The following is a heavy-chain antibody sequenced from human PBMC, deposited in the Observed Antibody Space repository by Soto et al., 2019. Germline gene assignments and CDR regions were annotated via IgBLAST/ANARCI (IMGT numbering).Heavy chain of an antibody. CDR2: IWNDGIRK. V-gene: IGHV3-33*08. CDR3: ARDGDNDANALDY. CDR1: GFTFSSYA. D-gene: IGHD2-21*02. J-gene: IGHJ4*02. Sequence: GGSLRLSCAASGFTFSSYAMHWVRQAPGKGLEWVALIWNDGIRKVYVDSVKGRFTISRDNSKNTLDLQMNNLRDEDTAVYYCARDGDNDANALDYWGPGTLVTVSS.